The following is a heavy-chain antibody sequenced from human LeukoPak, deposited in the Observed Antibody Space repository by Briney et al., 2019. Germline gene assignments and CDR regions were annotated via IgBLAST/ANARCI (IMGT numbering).Heavy chain of an antibody. CDR1: GGSISSYY. J-gene: IGHJ4*02. CDR3: ARSGGYSGYSSV. D-gene: IGHD5-12*01. V-gene: IGHV4-59*01. CDR2: IYYSGST. Sequence: SETLSLTCTVSGGSISSYYWSWIRQPPGKGLEWIGYIYYSGSTNYNPSLKSRVTISVDTSKNQFSLKLSSVTAADTAVYYCARSGGYSGYSSVWSQGTLVTVSS.